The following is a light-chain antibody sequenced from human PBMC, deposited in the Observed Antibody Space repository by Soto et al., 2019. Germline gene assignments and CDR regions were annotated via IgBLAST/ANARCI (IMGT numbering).Light chain of an antibody. CDR3: NSQTTSGMRV. CDR1: STDVGDSNH. J-gene: IGLJ1*01. Sequence: QSALTQPASVSGSPGQSITISCTGTSTDVGDSNHVSWYQHHPGKAPKLIIYEVSYRPSGVSNRFSGSKSAYTASLTISGLQVEDEADYSCNSQTTSGMRVFGTGTRSPS. V-gene: IGLV2-14*01. CDR2: EVS.